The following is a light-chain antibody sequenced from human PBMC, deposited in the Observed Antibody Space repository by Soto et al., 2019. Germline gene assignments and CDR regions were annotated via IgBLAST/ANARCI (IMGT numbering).Light chain of an antibody. Sequence: EIVLTQSPATLSLSPGERATLSCRASQSVSSYLAWYQQKPGQAPRLLIYATSTRATGIPDRFSGSGSVTDFTLTISRLEPEDFAVYYCQQFGSSPWTFGEGTKVDNK. V-gene: IGKV3-20*01. CDR3: QQFGSSPWT. CDR2: ATS. CDR1: QSVSSY. J-gene: IGKJ1*01.